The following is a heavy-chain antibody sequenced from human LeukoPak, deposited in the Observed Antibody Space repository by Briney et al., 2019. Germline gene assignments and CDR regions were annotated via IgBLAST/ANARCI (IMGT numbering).Heavy chain of an antibody. Sequence: TGGSLRLSRAASGFTFSSHWMHWVRQAPGEGLVWVSRINSDGSITTYADSAQGRFTISRDNAKNTLYLQMNSLRVEDTAVYYCARDFIWNPPDYWGQGTLVTVSS. V-gene: IGHV3-74*01. CDR1: GFTFSSHW. CDR3: ARDFIWNPPDY. J-gene: IGHJ4*02. D-gene: IGHD1-1*01. CDR2: INSDGSIT.